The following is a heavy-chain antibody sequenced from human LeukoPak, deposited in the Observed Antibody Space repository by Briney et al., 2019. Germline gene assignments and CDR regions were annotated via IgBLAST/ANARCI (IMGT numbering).Heavy chain of an antibody. V-gene: IGHV4-59*08. CDR1: GGSISSYY. CDR3: VRHQVYGNFDY. J-gene: IGHJ4*02. CDR2: IYYSGST. D-gene: IGHD5/OR15-5a*01. Sequence: PSETLSLTCTVSGGSISSYYWSWIRQPPGKGLEWIGYIYYSGSTNYNPSLKSRVTISVDTSKNQFSLKLSSVTAADTAVYYCVRHQVYGNFDYWGQGTLVTVSS.